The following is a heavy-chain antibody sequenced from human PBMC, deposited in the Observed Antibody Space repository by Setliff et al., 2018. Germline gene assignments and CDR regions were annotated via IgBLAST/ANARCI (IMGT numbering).Heavy chain of an antibody. V-gene: IGHV3-66*01. Sequence: GGSLRLSCAASGFTFDVYSLTWVRQAPGKGLEWVSGIDQGSRGYYPDSMKGRFTISRDNAKNTLFLQMNSLRVEDTAVYYCAKDPGDSSGSFEYWGQGTPVTVS. J-gene: IGHJ4*02. D-gene: IGHD3-22*01. CDR2: IDQGSRG. CDR3: AKDPGDSSGSFEY. CDR1: GFTFDVYS.